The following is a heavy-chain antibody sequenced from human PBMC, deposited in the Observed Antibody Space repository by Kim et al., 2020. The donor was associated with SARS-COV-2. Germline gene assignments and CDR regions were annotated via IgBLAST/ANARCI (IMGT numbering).Heavy chain of an antibody. CDR1: GFTFSSYD. J-gene: IGHJ2*01. D-gene: IGHD6-13*01. V-gene: IGHV3-13*01. CDR2: IGTAGDT. Sequence: LSLTCAASGFTFSSYDMHWVRQATGKGLEWVSAIGTAGDTYYPGSVKGRFTISRENAKNSLYLQMNSLRAGDTAVYYCARKAAAGSYWYFDLWGRGT. CDR3: ARKAAAGSYWYFDL.